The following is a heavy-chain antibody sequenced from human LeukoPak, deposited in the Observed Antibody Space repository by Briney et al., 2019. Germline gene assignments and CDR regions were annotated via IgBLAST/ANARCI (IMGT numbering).Heavy chain of an antibody. Sequence: SETLSLTCTVSGGSISSGSYYWGWIRQPPGKGLEWIGSIYYSGSTYYNPSLKSRVTISVDTSKNQFSLKLSSVTAADTAVYYCARIAYGVTTYHFDYWGQGTLVTVSS. CDR2: IYYSGST. CDR1: GGSISSGSYY. CDR3: ARIAYGVTTYHFDY. J-gene: IGHJ4*02. V-gene: IGHV4-39*07. D-gene: IGHD4-17*01.